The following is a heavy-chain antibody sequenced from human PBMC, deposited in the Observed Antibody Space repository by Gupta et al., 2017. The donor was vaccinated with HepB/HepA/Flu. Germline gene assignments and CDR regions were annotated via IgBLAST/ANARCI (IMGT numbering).Heavy chain of an antibody. D-gene: IGHD3-3*01. J-gene: IGHJ4*02. CDR3: AKDLWSRYFGTPGPLDN. V-gene: IGHV3-23*01. CDR1: GFTFSSYT. CDR2: SSGSGDSGSGANT. Sequence: EVQLLESGGGLVQPGGSLRLDCAASGFTFSSYTMSWVRQAPGKGLEWVSGSSGSGDSGSGANTYYAESVKGRFTISRDKSKNTLHLQMNSLRADDTAVYYCAKDLWSRYFGTPGPLDNWGQGALVTVSS.